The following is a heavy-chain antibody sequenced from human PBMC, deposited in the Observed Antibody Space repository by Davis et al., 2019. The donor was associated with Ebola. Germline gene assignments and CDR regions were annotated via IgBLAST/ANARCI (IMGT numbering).Heavy chain of an antibody. D-gene: IGHD3-3*01. CDR2: ISSSSSYI. J-gene: IGHJ4*02. V-gene: IGHV3-21*01. CDR3: ARDYGGFEEWLSPIDY. CDR1: GFTFSSYS. Sequence: GESLKISCAASGFTFSSYSMNWVRQAPGKGLEWVSSISSSSSYIYYADSVKGRFTISRDNAKNSLYLQMNSLRAEDTAVYYCARDYGGFEEWLSPIDYWGQGTLVTVSS.